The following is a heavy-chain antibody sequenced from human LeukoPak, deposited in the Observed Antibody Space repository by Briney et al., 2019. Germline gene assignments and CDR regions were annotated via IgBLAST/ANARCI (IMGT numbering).Heavy chain of an antibody. J-gene: IGHJ2*01. Sequence: GGSLRLSCAASGFTFSSYSMNWVRQAPGKGLEWVSYISSSSSTIYYADSVKGRFTLSRDNAKNSLYLQMNSLRDEDTAVYYCARGRPDYGGNSFDLWGRGTLVTVSS. CDR1: GFTFSSYS. D-gene: IGHD4-23*01. CDR2: ISSSSSTI. V-gene: IGHV3-48*02. CDR3: ARGRPDYGGNSFDL.